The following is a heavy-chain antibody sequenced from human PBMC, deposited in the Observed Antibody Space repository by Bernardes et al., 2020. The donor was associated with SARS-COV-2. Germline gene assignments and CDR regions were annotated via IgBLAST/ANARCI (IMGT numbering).Heavy chain of an antibody. V-gene: IGHV3-23*01. D-gene: IGHD3-16*01. J-gene: IGHJ6*02. Sequence: GGSLRLSCAASGFTFSSYAMSWVRQAPGKGLEWVSAISGSGGSTYYADSVKGRFTISRDNSKNTLYLQMNSLRAEDTAVYYCAKDHDDNYYYYGMDVWGQGTTVTVSS. CDR2: ISGSGGST. CDR1: GFTFSSYA. CDR3: AKDHDDNYYYYGMDV.